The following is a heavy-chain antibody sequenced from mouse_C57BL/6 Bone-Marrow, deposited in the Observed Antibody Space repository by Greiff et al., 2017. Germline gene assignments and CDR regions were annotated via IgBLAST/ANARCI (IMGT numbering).Heavy chain of an antibody. Sequence: QVQLKESGAELARPGASVKLSCKASGYTFTSYGISWVKQRTGQGLEWIGEIYPRSGNTYYNEKLKGKATLTADKSSSTAYMELRSLTSEDSAVYFCARGALYYDYDVGFAYWGQGTLVTVSA. J-gene: IGHJ3*01. V-gene: IGHV1-81*01. CDR2: IYPRSGNT. D-gene: IGHD2-4*01. CDR3: ARGALYYDYDVGFAY. CDR1: GYTFTSYG.